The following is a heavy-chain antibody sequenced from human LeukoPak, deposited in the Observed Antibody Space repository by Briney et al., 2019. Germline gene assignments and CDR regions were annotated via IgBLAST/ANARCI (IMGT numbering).Heavy chain of an antibody. CDR1: GYTFTSYG. V-gene: IGHV1-18*01. CDR2: ISAYNGNT. D-gene: IGHD4-17*01. J-gene: IGHJ4*02. CDR3: ARGEHDYGDYEFDY. Sequence: ASVKVSCKASGYTFTSYGISWVRQAPGQGLEWMGWISAYNGNTNYAQKLQGRVTMTTDTSTSTAYMELSRLRSDDTAVYYCARGEHDYGDYEFDYWGQGTLVSVSS.